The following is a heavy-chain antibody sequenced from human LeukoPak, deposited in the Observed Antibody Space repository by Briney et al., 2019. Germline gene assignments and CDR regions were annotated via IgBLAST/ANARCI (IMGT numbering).Heavy chain of an antibody. D-gene: IGHD3-10*01. J-gene: IGHJ2*01. CDR2: ISWNSGSI. CDR3: AKDMEGSTMVRGVIIEWRYFDL. Sequence: GGSLRLSCAASGFTFDDYAMHWVRQAPGKGLEWVSGISWNSGSIGYADSVKGRFTISRDNAKNSLYLQMNSLRAEDTALYYCAKDMEGSTMVRGVIIEWRYFDLWGRGTLVTVSS. CDR1: GFTFDDYA. V-gene: IGHV3-9*01.